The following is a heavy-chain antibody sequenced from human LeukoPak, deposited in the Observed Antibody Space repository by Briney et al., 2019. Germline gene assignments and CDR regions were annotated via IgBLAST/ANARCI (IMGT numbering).Heavy chain of an antibody. Sequence: SETLSLTCTVSGGSISTHYWSWIRQPAGKGLEWIGRIHTNGNTNYNPSLKSRVTMSIDTSKNQFSLNLSSVTAADTAVYYCARARHSGSCYDYWGQGTLVTVSS. CDR1: GGSISTHY. CDR3: ARARHSGSCYDY. J-gene: IGHJ4*02. D-gene: IGHD1-26*01. CDR2: IHTNGNT. V-gene: IGHV4-4*07.